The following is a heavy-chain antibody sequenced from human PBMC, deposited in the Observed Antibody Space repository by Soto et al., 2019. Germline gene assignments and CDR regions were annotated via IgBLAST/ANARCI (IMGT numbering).Heavy chain of an antibody. Sequence: ASVKVSCKXSEYSFTGHYLHWVRQAPGQGLEWMGWIDPKSGDTNYAQKFRDRVTMTSDTSISTAYLDLSSLRPDDTAVYYCARDYRKSGYDYFDPWGQGTLVTVS. CDR2: IDPKSGDT. CDR3: ARDYRKSGYDYFDP. CDR1: EYSFTGHY. V-gene: IGHV1-2*02. D-gene: IGHD3-22*01. J-gene: IGHJ5*02.